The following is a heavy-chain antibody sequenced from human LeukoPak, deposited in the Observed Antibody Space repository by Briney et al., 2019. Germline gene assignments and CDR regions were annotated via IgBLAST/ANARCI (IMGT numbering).Heavy chain of an antibody. CDR2: IYTSGST. V-gene: IGHV4-61*02. CDR3: ARDAPSSDFWSGPTSYY. Sequence: SQTLSLTCTVSGGSISSGSYYWSWIRQPAGKGLEWIGRIYTSGSTNYNPSLKSRVTISVDTSKNQFSLKLSSVTAADTAVYYCARDAPSSDFWSGPTSYYWGQGTLVTVSS. D-gene: IGHD3-3*01. J-gene: IGHJ4*02. CDR1: GGSISSGSYY.